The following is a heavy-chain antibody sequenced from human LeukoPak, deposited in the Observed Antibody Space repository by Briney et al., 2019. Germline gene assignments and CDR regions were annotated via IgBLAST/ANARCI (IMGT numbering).Heavy chain of an antibody. CDR1: GFTFSSFW. J-gene: IGHJ4*02. Sequence: PGGSLRPSCSASGFTFSSFWMHWVRQAPGKSLVWVSHINSDGFSTKYADSVKGRFTISRDNAKNTVYLHMNSLRAEDTAVYYCAREGWMATKSPFDYWGQGTLVTVS. D-gene: IGHD5-24*01. CDR2: INSDGFST. V-gene: IGHV3-74*03. CDR3: AREGWMATKSPFDY.